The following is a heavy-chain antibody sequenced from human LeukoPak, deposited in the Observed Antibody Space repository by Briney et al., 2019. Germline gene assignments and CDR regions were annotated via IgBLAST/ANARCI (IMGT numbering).Heavy chain of an antibody. CDR2: TYYRSKWYN. D-gene: IGHD2-15*01. V-gene: IGHV6-1*01. J-gene: IGHJ6*03. CDR3: ARGPQVVGYFYIDV. CDR1: GDIVSSNSAA. Sequence: SQTLSLTCVISGDIVSSNSAAWNWIRHSPSRGLEWLGRTYYRSKWYNDYALSVNSRITINPDTSKNQFSLQLNSVTPEDTAVYYCARGPQVVGYFYIDVWDKGSTVTVSS.